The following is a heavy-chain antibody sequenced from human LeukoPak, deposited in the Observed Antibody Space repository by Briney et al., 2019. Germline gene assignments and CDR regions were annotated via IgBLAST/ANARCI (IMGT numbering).Heavy chain of an antibody. CDR2: IGIDSGNT. Sequence: GGSLRLSCAASGFTFSDYSMNWVRQAPGKGLEWIPYIGIDSGNTNYADSVKGRFTISGDNAKNSLYLQMNSLRVDDTAVYYCARDRGYSTFDYWGQGTLVTVSS. V-gene: IGHV3-48*04. J-gene: IGHJ4*02. CDR1: GFTFSDYS. D-gene: IGHD4-23*01. CDR3: ARDRGYSTFDY.